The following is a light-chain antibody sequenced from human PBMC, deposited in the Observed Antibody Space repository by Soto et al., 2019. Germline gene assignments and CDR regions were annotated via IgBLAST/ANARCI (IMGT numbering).Light chain of an antibody. CDR1: NSDVGNYNL. J-gene: IGLJ3*02. Sequence: QSALTQPASVSGSPGQSITISCTGTNSDVGNYNLVSWYQQHPGKAPKLMMYEVTKRPSGVSNLFSGSKSGNTASLTISGLQAEDEADYYCCSYAGSATWVFGGGTQLTVL. CDR2: EVT. V-gene: IGLV2-23*02. CDR3: CSYAGSATWV.